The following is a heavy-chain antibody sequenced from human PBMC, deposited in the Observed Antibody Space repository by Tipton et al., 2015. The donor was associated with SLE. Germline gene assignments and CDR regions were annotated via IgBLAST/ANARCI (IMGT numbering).Heavy chain of an antibody. D-gene: IGHD3-3*01. CDR1: GFTFSSYA. Sequence: SLRLSCAASGFTFSSYAMSWVRQAPGKGLEWVSAISGSGGSTYYADSVKGRFTISRGNSKNSLYLQMNGLRAEDTAVYYCARSPVDYWNGYSAWGQGTLVAVSS. J-gene: IGHJ4*02. V-gene: IGHV3-23*01. CDR2: ISGSGGST. CDR3: ARSPVDYWNGYSA.